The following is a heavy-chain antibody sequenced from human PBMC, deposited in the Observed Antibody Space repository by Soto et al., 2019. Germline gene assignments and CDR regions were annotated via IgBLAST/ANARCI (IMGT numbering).Heavy chain of an antibody. CDR3: ARQPERIAQIGWFDP. Sequence: EVQLVESGGGLVQPGGSLRLSCAASGFTFSSYSMNWVRQAPGKGLEWVSYISSSSSTIYYADSVKGRFTISRDNAKNSLYLQMNRLRAEDTAGYYCARQPERIAQIGWFDPWGQGTLVTVSS. D-gene: IGHD6-13*01. J-gene: IGHJ5*02. V-gene: IGHV3-48*01. CDR2: ISSSSSTI. CDR1: GFTFSSYS.